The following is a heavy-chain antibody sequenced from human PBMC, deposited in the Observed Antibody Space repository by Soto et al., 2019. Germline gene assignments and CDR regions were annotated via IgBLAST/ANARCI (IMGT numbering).Heavy chain of an antibody. CDR3: ARESGGTTATLDYHYLYMDV. J-gene: IGHJ6*03. CDR1: GYAFSQFY. CDR2: INPNSGRT. V-gene: IGHV1-2*04. Sequence: QVQLVQSGAEVKKPGASVKVSCKASGYAFSQFYIHWMRQAPGQGLEWMGWINPNSGRTKFAQKFQGWVTMTRDTSIKTVYMELSGLKSDATAVYYCARESGGTTATLDYHYLYMDVWGKGTTVTVSS. D-gene: IGHD4-17*01.